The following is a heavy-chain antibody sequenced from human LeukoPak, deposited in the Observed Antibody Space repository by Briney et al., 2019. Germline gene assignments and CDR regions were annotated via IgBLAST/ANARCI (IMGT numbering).Heavy chain of an antibody. Sequence: KTGGSLRLSCAASGFTFTNYAMSWVRQAPGKGLEWVSSISSSSSYIYYADSVKGRFTISRDNAKNSLYLQMNSLRAEDTAVYYCARPYSKEDPWGQGTLVTVSS. D-gene: IGHD4-11*01. J-gene: IGHJ5*02. CDR3: ARPYSKEDP. V-gene: IGHV3-21*01. CDR1: GFTFTNYA. CDR2: ISSSSSYI.